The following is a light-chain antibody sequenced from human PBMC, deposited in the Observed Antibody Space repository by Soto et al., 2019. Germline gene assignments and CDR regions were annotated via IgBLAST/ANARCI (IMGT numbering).Light chain of an antibody. CDR3: QDSYSRT. Sequence: DTQMSQSPSSLSASVGDRITITCRASQNINNFLNWYHQKPGRTPKLLVFAASTLQSGVPSRFSGSGSGTDFTLTISSLQPEDFGNYYCQDSYSRTFGTGTRVDLK. CDR2: AAS. J-gene: IGKJ3*01. CDR1: QNINNF. V-gene: IGKV1-39*01.